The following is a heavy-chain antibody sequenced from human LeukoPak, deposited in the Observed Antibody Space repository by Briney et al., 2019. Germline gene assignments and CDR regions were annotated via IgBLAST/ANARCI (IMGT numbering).Heavy chain of an antibody. Sequence: GSLRLSCAASGFTFSSFSISWVRQAPGKGLEWVAAISGSGGSTYYADSVKGRFTISRDNSKNTLYLQMNSLRAEDTAVYYCAKSEDYDFWSGYNWFDPWGQGTLVTVSS. CDR1: GFTFSSFS. CDR2: ISGSGGST. V-gene: IGHV3-23*01. D-gene: IGHD3-3*01. J-gene: IGHJ5*02. CDR3: AKSEDYDFWSGYNWFDP.